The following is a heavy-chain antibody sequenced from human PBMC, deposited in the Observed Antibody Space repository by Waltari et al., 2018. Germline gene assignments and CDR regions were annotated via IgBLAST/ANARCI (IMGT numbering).Heavy chain of an antibody. V-gene: IGHV1-69*05. Sequence: VQLVQSGAEVKKPGSSVKVSCKASGGPFSSYAISWVRQAPGQGLEWMGGINPIVGTANYAQQVQGRVTITTDESTSTAYMELSSLRSEDTAVYYCASPSRQQQPSTAFDIWGQGTMVTVSS. J-gene: IGHJ3*02. CDR3: ASPSRQQQPSTAFDI. CDR1: GGPFSSYA. D-gene: IGHD6-13*01. CDR2: INPIVGTA.